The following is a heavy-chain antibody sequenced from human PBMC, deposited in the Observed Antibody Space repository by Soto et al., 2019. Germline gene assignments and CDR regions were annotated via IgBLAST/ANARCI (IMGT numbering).Heavy chain of an antibody. V-gene: IGHV3-33*01. CDR3: AREVGRWIANHDACHI. CDR2: ISYDGSKK. J-gene: IGHJ3*02. CDR1: GFNFSSYG. D-gene: IGHD5-12*01. Sequence: QVQLVESGGGVVQPGRSLRLSCAASGFNFSSYGMHWVRQAPGKGLEWVEVISYDGSKKYYADSVKGRFTISRDNSKNTRYLQMNSLRAEDTAVYYCAREVGRWIANHDACHIWGHGTLVTVSS.